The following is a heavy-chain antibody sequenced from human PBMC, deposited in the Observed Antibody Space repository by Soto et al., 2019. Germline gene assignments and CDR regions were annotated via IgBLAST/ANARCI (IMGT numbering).Heavy chain of an antibody. J-gene: IGHJ4*02. CDR1: GGSISGDY. Sequence: SETLSLTCTVSGGSISGDYWGWIRQPPGKGLEWIATIYYSGRTFYNPSLESRVTIYVDTSRNQFSLKLTSVTAADTAVYYCARWLNNIDFSGQGTLVTVSS. CDR2: IYYSGRT. CDR3: ARWLNNIDF. V-gene: IGHV4-39*01. D-gene: IGHD5-12*01.